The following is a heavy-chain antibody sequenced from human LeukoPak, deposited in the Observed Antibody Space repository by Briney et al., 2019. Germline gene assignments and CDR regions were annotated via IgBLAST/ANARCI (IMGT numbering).Heavy chain of an antibody. V-gene: IGHV1-2*02. CDR1: GYTFTDYH. CDR3: AREAEITMIVDYGMDV. Sequence: ASVKVSCKASGYTFTDYHIHWVRQAPGQGLEWMGWINPNSGGTNYAQKFQGRVTMTRDTSISTAYMELSRLRSDDTAVYYCAREAEITMIVDYGMDVWGQGTTVTVSS. CDR2: INPNSGGT. D-gene: IGHD3-22*01. J-gene: IGHJ6*02.